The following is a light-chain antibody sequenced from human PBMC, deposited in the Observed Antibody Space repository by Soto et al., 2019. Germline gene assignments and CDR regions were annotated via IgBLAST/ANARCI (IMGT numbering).Light chain of an antibody. Sequence: QSALTQPASVSGSPGQSITISCTGTSSDIGAYNYVSWYQQHPGKAPRFMIYEVNNRPSGVSNRFSGSKSGNTASLTISGLQAEDEADYYCSSYTRNTTLVFGGGTKLTVL. CDR3: SSYTRNTTLV. J-gene: IGLJ3*02. V-gene: IGLV2-14*01. CDR2: EVN. CDR1: SSDIGAYNY.